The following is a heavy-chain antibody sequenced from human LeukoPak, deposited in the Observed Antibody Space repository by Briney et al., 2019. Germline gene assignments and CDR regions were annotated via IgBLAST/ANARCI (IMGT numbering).Heavy chain of an antibody. CDR1: GASIRSGDYY. D-gene: IGHD2-15*01. CDR2: IYDSGST. CDR3: ARDCSGGSCYGALDI. V-gene: IGHV4-30-4*01. Sequence: SETLSLTCTASGASIRSGDYYWSWIRQPPGKGLEWIGYIYDSGSTYYNPSLKSRITISVDTSENRFSLKLSSVTATDTAVYYCARDCSGGSCYGALDIWGQGTMVTVSS. J-gene: IGHJ3*02.